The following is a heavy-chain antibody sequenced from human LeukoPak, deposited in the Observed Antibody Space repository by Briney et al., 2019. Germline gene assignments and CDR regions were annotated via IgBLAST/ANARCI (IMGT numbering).Heavy chain of an antibody. J-gene: IGHJ4*02. CDR2: ISSSSSYI. V-gene: IGHV3-21*01. CDR3: ARGGYYDSSGYYYVPFDY. D-gene: IGHD3-22*01. CDR1: GFTFSSYS. Sequence: GGSLRLSCAASGFTFSSYSMNWVRQAPGKGLEWVSSISSSSSYIYYADSVKGRFTISRDNAKNSLYLQMNSLRAEDTAVYYCARGGYYDSSGYYYVPFDYWGQGTLVTVSS.